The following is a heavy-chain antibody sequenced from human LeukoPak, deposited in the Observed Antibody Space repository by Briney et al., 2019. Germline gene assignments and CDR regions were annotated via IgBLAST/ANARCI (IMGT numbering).Heavy chain of an antibody. CDR2: IYYSGST. CDR1: GGSISSSSYY. V-gene: IGHV4-39*07. CDR3: ASLGAKELERVNY. J-gene: IGHJ4*02. D-gene: IGHD1-1*01. Sequence: PSETLSLTCTVSGGSISSSSYYWGWIRQPPGKGLEWIGSIYYSGSTYYNPSLKSRVTISVDTSKNQFSLKLSSVTAADTAVYYCASLGAKELERVNYWGQGTLVTVSS.